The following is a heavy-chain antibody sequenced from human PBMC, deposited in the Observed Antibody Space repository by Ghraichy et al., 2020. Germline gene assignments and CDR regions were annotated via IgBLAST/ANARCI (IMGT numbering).Heavy chain of an antibody. D-gene: IGHD1-7*01. CDR3: AQTGTAV. V-gene: IGHV4-34*01. CDR1: GGSFSGYY. Sequence: SETLSLTCAVYGGSFSGYYWSWIRQPPGKGLEWIGEINHNGNTNYNPSLKSRVTISVDTSKNQFSLKLSSVTAADTAVYYCAQTGTAVWGQGTLVSVSS. J-gene: IGHJ4*02. CDR2: INHNGNT.